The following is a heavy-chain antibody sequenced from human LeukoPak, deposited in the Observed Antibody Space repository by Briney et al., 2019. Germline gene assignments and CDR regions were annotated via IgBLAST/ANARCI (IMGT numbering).Heavy chain of an antibody. Sequence: AAVKVSCKTSGYTFSGSYIHWVRQPPGQGLEWMGRINPNSGDTNYAQNFQGRVTMTRDTSITTAYMELSSLTSDDTAVYFCARSAENCNNGVCFTDYYMDVWGKGTTVTVSS. CDR2: INPNSGDT. D-gene: IGHD2-8*01. CDR1: GYTFSGSY. J-gene: IGHJ6*03. V-gene: IGHV1-2*06. CDR3: ARSAENCNNGVCFTDYYMDV.